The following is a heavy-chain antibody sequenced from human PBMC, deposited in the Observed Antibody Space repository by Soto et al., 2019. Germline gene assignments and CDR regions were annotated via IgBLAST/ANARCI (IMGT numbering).Heavy chain of an antibody. Sequence: SETLSLTCAVYGGSFSGYYWSWIRQPPGKGLEWIGEINHSGSTNYNPSLKSRVTISVDTPKNQFSLKLSSVTAADTAVYYCASLDITIFGVSDYWGQGTLVTVPS. V-gene: IGHV4-34*01. J-gene: IGHJ4*02. CDR1: GGSFSGYY. D-gene: IGHD3-3*01. CDR2: INHSGST. CDR3: ASLDITIFGVSDY.